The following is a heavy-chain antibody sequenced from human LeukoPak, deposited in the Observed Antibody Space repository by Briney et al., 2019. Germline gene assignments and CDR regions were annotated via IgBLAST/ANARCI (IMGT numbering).Heavy chain of an antibody. CDR1: GGTFSSYA. Sequence: ASVKVSCKASGGTFSSYAISWVRQAPGQGLEWMGGIMPIFGTANYAQKFQGRVTITTDESTSTAYMELSSLRSEDTAVYYCARGSGYSYGFGYWGQGTLVTVSS. J-gene: IGHJ4*02. CDR2: IMPIFGTA. V-gene: IGHV1-69*05. CDR3: ARGSGYSYGFGY. D-gene: IGHD5-18*01.